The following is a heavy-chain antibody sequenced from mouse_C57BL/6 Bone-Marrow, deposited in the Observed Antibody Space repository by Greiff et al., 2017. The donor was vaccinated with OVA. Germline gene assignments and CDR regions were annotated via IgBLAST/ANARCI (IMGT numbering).Heavy chain of an antibody. CDR3: ARFGNCVGYFDY. CDR2: IWWDDVK. J-gene: IGHJ2*01. D-gene: IGHD2-1*01. CDR1: GFSLSTFGMG. V-gene: IGHV8-8*01. Sequence: QVTLKVCGPGILQPSQTLSLTCSFSGFSLSTFGMGVGWIRQPSGTGLEWLAHIWWDDVKYYNPALKSRLTISKDTSKNQVFLKLANVDTADTATYYCARFGNCVGYFDYWGQGTTLTVSS.